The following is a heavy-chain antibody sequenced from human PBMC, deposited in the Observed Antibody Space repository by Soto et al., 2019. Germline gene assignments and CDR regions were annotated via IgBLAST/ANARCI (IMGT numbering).Heavy chain of an antibody. Sequence: SVKVSCKDSGGLFSSFAISWVRQAPGQGLEWMGGIIPVFGTTNYAQKFQGRVTITADESANTAYMELSSLTSDDTAMYYCARGGGPYVWFNEFWGQGAKVTVYS. D-gene: IGHD3-16*01. CDR1: GGLFSSFA. CDR3: ARGGGPYVWFNEF. V-gene: IGHV1-69*13. CDR2: IIPVFGTT. J-gene: IGHJ4*02.